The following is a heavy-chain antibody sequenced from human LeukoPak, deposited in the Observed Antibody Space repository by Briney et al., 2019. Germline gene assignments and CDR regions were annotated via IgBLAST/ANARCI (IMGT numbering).Heavy chain of an antibody. CDR3: VRNGYYYGSETKGWFDP. D-gene: IGHD3-10*01. CDR2: ISSGSSYI. J-gene: IGHJ5*02. Sequence: PGGSLRLSCEASGFTFSDYSMNWVRQAPGKGLEWISYISSGSSYINYANSVKGRFTISRDNAKNSLFLQINSLRAEDTAVYYCVRNGYYYGSETKGWFDPWGQGTLVTVSS. CDR1: GFTFSDYS. V-gene: IGHV3-11*03.